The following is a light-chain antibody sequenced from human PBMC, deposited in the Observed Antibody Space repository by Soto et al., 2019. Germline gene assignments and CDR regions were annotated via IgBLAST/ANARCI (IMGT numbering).Light chain of an antibody. J-gene: IGKJ1*01. CDR3: QQYESPPWT. CDR2: KTS. Sequence: DIPMTQSPSALSAFVGDRVTITCRASQSISSWLAWYQQKPGKAPNLLIYKTSNLESGVPSRFSGSGSGTEFTLTISNMQPDDIAIYYCQQYESPPWTFGLGTKVEVK. V-gene: IGKV1-5*03. CDR1: QSISSW.